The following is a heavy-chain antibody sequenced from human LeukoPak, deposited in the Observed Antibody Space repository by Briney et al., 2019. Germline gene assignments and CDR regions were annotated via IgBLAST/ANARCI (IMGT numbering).Heavy chain of an antibody. CDR1: GFTFSDWY. D-gene: IGHD6-13*01. V-gene: IGHV3-11*01. CDR3: ARGGVAAAGPDWYFDL. J-gene: IGHJ2*01. Sequence: TGGSLRLSCEASGFTFSDWYMMWFRQTPGKGLEWVAYITSSGSATYYADSVKGRFSISRDNGKNSVYLQMNSLRAGDTAVYYCARGGVAAAGPDWYFDLWGRGTLVTVSS. CDR2: ITSSGSAT.